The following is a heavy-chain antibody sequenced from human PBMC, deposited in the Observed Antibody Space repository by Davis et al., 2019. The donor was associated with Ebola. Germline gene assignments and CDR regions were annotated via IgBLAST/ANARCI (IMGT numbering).Heavy chain of an antibody. CDR3: ATLDILTAYIPYAMDV. Sequence: ASVKVSCKGSGYIFSDHYMHWVQGAPGKGLEWVGLVDPKGGKTVYAEKFQDRVTITADKSTDTVFMELSSLRYEDTAVYYCATLDILTAYIPYAMDVWGQGTTVIVS. CDR2: VDPKGGKT. D-gene: IGHD3-9*01. V-gene: IGHV1-69-2*01. CDR1: GYIFSDHY. J-gene: IGHJ6*02.